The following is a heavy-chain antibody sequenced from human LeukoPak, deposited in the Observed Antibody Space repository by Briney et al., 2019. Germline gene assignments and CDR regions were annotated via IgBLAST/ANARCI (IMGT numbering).Heavy chain of an antibody. CDR3: ARDGCSSTSCCESDDY. CDR2: ISAYNGNT. V-gene: IGHV1-18*01. D-gene: IGHD2-2*01. J-gene: IGHJ4*02. Sequence: ASVKVSCKASGYTFTSYGISWVRQAPGQGLEWMGWISAYNGNTNYAQKLQGRVTMTTDTSTSTAYMELRSLRSDDTAVYYCARDGCSSTSCCESDDYWGQGTLVTVSS. CDR1: GYTFTSYG.